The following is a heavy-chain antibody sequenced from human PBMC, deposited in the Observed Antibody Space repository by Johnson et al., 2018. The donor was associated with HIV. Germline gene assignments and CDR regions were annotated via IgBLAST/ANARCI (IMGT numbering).Heavy chain of an antibody. CDR3: ARGDFWSGYPDAFDI. J-gene: IGHJ3*02. D-gene: IGHD3-3*01. CDR2: ISYDGSNK. CDR1: GFTFSSYA. V-gene: IGHV3-30*04. Sequence: QVQLVESGGGVVQPGRSLRLSCGASGFTFSSYAMHWVRQAPGKGLEWVAVISYDGSNKYYADSVKGRFTISRDNSKNTLYLQMNSLRAEDTAVYYCARGDFWSGYPDAFDIWGQGTMVTVSS.